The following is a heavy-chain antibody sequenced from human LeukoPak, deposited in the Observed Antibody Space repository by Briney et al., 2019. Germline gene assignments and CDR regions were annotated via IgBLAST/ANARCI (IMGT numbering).Heavy chain of an antibody. CDR3: ARVVYDSSGYYGKDYYYGMDV. J-gene: IGHJ6*02. V-gene: IGHV4-59*01. CDR2: IYYSGST. D-gene: IGHD3-22*01. CDR1: GGSISSYY. Sequence: PSETLSPTCTVSGGSISSYYWSWIRQPPGKGLEWIGYIYYSGSTNYNPSLKSRVTISVDTSKNQFSLKLSSVTAADTAVYYCARVVYDSSGYYGKDYYYGMDVWGQGTTVTVSS.